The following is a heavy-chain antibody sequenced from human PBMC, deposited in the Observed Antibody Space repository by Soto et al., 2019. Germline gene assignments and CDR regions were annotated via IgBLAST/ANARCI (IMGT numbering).Heavy chain of an antibody. CDR2: IYYSGST. D-gene: IGHD3-3*01. Sequence: LSLTCTVSRGSIRSGAYYLSWIRQPPGKGLEWSGYIYYSGSTYYNPSLKSRVTISVDPSKNPFSLKLSSVTAADTAVYYCASVLRFLEWRSPGYYCIDVWGQGTTVTVSS. CDR1: RGSIRSGAYY. CDR3: ASVLRFLEWRSPGYYCIDV. J-gene: IGHJ6*02. V-gene: IGHV4-30-4*01.